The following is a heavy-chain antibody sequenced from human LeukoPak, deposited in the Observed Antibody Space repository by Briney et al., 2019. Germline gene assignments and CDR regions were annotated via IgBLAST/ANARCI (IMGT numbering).Heavy chain of an antibody. CDR2: ISWNSGSI. J-gene: IGHJ4*02. CDR3: AKGREGKYCGGDCYSIDY. V-gene: IGHV3-9*01. CDR1: GFTFDDYA. Sequence: GGSLRLSCAASGFTFDDYAMHWVRQAPGKGLEWVSGISWNSGSIGYADSVKGRFTISRDNAKNSLYLQMNSLRAENTALYYCAKGREGKYCGGDCYSIDYWGQGTLVTVSS. D-gene: IGHD2-21*02.